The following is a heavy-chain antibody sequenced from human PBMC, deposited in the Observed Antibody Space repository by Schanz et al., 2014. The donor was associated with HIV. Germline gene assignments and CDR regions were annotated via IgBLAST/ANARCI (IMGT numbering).Heavy chain of an antibody. CDR3: ARDAASHSYGSTMDV. J-gene: IGHJ6*02. CDR1: GFTFGTRW. V-gene: IGHV3-74*01. CDR2: ITPDGSVT. D-gene: IGHD5-18*01. Sequence: DVQLVESGGGLIQPGESLRLSCVASGFTFGTRWMYWVRQGPGKGLAWVSYITPDGSVTYADSVKGRFTISRDSSKNTLYLQMNSLRAEDTAVYYCARDAASHSYGSTMDVWGQGTTVTVSS.